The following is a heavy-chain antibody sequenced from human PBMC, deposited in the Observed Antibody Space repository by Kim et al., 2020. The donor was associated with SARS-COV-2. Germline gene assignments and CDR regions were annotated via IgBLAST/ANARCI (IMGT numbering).Heavy chain of an antibody. CDR2: DNYSGST. Sequence: SETLSLTCTVSGDSISDSNYFWAWIRQSPGKGLNWIGTDNYSGSTYYNPTLQSRVAVSMDTSKYQFFLTLSVATAADTAVYYCARLEVSMSGLVITRRVALDVWGQGKVVSVPS. D-gene: IGHD3-3*01. V-gene: IGHV4-39*01. CDR3: ARLEVSMSGLVITRRVALDV. CDR1: GDSISDSNYF. J-gene: IGHJ4*02.